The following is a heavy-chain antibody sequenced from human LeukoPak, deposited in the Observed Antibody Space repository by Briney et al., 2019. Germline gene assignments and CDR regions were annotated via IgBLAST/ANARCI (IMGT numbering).Heavy chain of an antibody. J-gene: IGHJ4*02. CDR2: ISAYNGDT. V-gene: IGHV1-18*04. D-gene: IGHD5-12*01. Sequence: ASVKVSCKASGYTFTNYDISWVRQAPGQRLEWMGWISAYNGDTNYAQKVQDRVTMTTDTSTSTAYMELRSLRSDDTAVYYCARAGGGYDDYWGQGTLVTVSS. CDR1: GYTFTNYD. CDR3: ARAGGGYDDY.